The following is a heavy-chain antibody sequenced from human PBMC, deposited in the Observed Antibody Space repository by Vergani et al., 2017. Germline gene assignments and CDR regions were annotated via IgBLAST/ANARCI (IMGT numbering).Heavy chain of an antibody. CDR1: GGTFSSYA. Sequence: QVQLVQSGAEVKKPGSSVKVSCKASGGTFSSYAISWVRQAPGQGLEWMGRIIPIFGTANYAQKFQGRVTITADESTSTAYMELSSLRSEDTAVYYCAGGLGYCGSTSCREGHDYYYGMDVWGQGTTVTVSS. J-gene: IGHJ6*02. CDR2: IIPIFGTA. CDR3: AGGLGYCGSTSCREGHDYYYGMDV. V-gene: IGHV1-69*13. D-gene: IGHD2-2*01.